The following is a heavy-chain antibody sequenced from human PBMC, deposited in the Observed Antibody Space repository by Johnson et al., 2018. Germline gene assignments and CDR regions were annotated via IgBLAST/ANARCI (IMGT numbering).Heavy chain of an antibody. CDR2: IYPGDSDT. D-gene: IGHD3-22*01. V-gene: IGHV5-51*01. Sequence: VQLVESGAEVKKPGESLKISCKGSGYSFTSYWIGWVRQMPGKGLEWMGIIYPGDSDTRYSPSFQGQVTISADKSIPTAYLQWSSRKAADTAMYYCARRYYYDSSGYYAFDIWGQGTMVTVSS. CDR1: GYSFTSYW. CDR3: ARRYYYDSSGYYAFDI. J-gene: IGHJ3*02.